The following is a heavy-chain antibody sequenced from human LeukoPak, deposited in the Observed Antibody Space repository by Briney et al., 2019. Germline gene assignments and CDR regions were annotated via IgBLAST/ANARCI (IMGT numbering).Heavy chain of an antibody. V-gene: IGHV4-61*01. CDR2: IYYSGST. CDR3: ARYGLVQEFDY. D-gene: IGHD6-19*01. Sequence: PSETLSLTCTVSGGSVSSGRYYWSWIRQPPGKGLEWIGYIYYSGSTNYNPSLKSRVTISVDTSKNQFSLKLSSVTAADTAVYYCARYGLVQEFDYWGQGALVTVSS. J-gene: IGHJ4*02. CDR1: GGSVSSGRYY.